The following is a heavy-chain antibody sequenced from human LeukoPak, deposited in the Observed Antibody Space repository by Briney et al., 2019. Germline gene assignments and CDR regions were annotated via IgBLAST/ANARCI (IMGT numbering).Heavy chain of an antibody. CDR2: ISGSGGST. D-gene: IGHD5-12*01. V-gene: IGHV3-23*01. CDR1: GFTFSSYA. Sequence: GGSLRLSCAAFGFTFSSYAMSWVRQAPGKGLEWVSAISGSGGSTYYADSVKGRFTISRDNSKNTLYLQMNSLRAEDTAVYYCAKALWEEDSGLDYWGQGTLVTVSS. J-gene: IGHJ4*02. CDR3: AKALWEEDSGLDY.